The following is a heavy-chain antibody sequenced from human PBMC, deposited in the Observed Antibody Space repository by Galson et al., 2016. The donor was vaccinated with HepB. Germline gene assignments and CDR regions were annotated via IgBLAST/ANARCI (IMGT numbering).Heavy chain of an antibody. D-gene: IGHD2-15*01. J-gene: IGHJ2*01. CDR3: ARGNGYCGGGSCHGYVGL. CDR1: GYSFTSYW. V-gene: IGHV5-10-1*01. Sequence: QSGAEVKKPGESLRISCKGSGYSFTSYWINWVRQMPGKGLEWMGRIDPSDSYTNYSPSFQGHVTISADKSISTAYLQWSSLKASDTAMYYCARGNGYCGGGSCHGYVGLWGRGTLVTVAS. CDR2: IDPSDSYT.